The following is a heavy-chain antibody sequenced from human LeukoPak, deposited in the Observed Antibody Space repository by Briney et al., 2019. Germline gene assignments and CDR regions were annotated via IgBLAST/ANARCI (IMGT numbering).Heavy chain of an antibody. J-gene: IGHJ5*02. V-gene: IGHV1-2*02. Sequence: GASVTVSCKASGYSFTGYYLHWVRQAPRQRLEGMGGINPNSGDTNYAQKFQGSVTITRDTSISTGYIILRKLTADDTAVYYCARGPLEYCSGGSCYSGRNWFDPWGQGTLVTVSS. CDR2: INPNSGDT. CDR3: ARGPLEYCSGGSCYSGRNWFDP. CDR1: GYSFTGYY. D-gene: IGHD2-15*01.